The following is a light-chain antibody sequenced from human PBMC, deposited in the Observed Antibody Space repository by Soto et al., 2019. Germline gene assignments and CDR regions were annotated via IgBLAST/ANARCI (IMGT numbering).Light chain of an antibody. CDR1: QSISSW. CDR3: QQYYNSPIT. V-gene: IGKV1-5*01. Sequence: DIQMTQSPSTLSASLGDRVTITCRASQSISSWLAWYQQKPGKAPKLLIYDASSLESGVPSRFSGSGSGTEFTLTISSLQPDDVAVYYCQQYYNSPITFGQGTRLEIK. CDR2: DAS. J-gene: IGKJ5*01.